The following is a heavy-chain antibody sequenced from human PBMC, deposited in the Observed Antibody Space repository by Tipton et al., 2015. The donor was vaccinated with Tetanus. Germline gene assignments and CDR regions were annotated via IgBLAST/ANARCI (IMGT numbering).Heavy chain of an antibody. V-gene: IGHV3-53*01. CDR3: ARDTGRGYCSGVSCYGLAFYL. CDR1: GLTVSRNY. J-gene: IGHJ3*01. CDR2: IYSGDDT. Sequence: QLVQSGGGLIQPGGSLRLSCAASGLTVSRNYMSWVRQAPGKGLECVSVIYSGDDTYYADSVKGRFTIARVNSKNTLYLQMNSLRAGDTAIYYCARDTGRGYCSGVSCYGLAFYLWGQGTMVTVSS. D-gene: IGHD2-15*01.